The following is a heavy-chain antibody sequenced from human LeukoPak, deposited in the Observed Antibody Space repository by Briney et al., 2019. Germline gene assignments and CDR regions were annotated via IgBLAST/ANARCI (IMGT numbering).Heavy chain of an antibody. CDR1: GGSISSYY. V-gene: IGHV4-4*07. Sequence: SETLSLTCTISGGSISSYYWSWIRQPAGKGLEWIGRIGHIYTSGSTNYNPSLKSRVTMSVDTSKNQFSLKLSSVTAADTAVYYCARDSREYGSGSYLGYWGQGTLVTVSS. J-gene: IGHJ4*02. CDR3: ARDSREYGSGSYLGY. CDR2: IGHIYTSGST. D-gene: IGHD3-10*01.